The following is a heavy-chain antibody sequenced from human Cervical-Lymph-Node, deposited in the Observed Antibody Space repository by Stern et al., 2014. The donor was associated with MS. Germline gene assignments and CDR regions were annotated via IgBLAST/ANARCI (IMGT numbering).Heavy chain of an antibody. CDR2: ISAYNGST. D-gene: IGHD6-13*01. Sequence: QVQLVQSGAEVKKPGASVKVSCKASGYTFTSYGISWVRQAPGQGLEWMGWISAYNGSTNYAQKLQGRVTMTTDTSTSTAYMELRSLRSDDTAVYYCARVNVHSAYSSSWYGMRDYWGQGTLVTVSS. V-gene: IGHV1-18*01. J-gene: IGHJ4*02. CDR1: GYTFTSYG. CDR3: ARVNVHSAYSSSWYGMRDY.